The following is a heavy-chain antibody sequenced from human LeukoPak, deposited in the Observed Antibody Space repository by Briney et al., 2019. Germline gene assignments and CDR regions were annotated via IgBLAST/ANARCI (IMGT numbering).Heavy chain of an antibody. Sequence: GGSLRLSCAASGFTFSSYGMHWVRQAPGKGLEWVAFIRYDGSNKYYADSVKGRFTTSRDNSKNTLYLQMNNLRAEDTAVYYCARRAGAYSHPYDYWGQGTLVTVSS. J-gene: IGHJ4*02. CDR1: GFTFSSYG. CDR3: ARRAGAYSHPYDY. D-gene: IGHD4/OR15-4a*01. CDR2: IRYDGSNK. V-gene: IGHV3-30*02.